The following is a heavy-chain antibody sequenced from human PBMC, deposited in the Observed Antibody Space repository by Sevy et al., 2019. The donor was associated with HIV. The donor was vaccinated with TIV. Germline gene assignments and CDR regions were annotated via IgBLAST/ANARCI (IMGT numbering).Heavy chain of an antibody. D-gene: IGHD6-13*01. CDR2: IYYSGNT. V-gene: IGHV4-59*01. J-gene: IGHJ5*02. CDR3: ATGVAAADNWFDP. CDR1: GGFISSYY. Sequence: SETLSLTCTVSGGFISSYYWNWIRQPPGKGLEWIGYIYYSGNTNYNPSLKSRVTISLDRSKNQFSLKLSSVTAADTDVYYCATGVAAADNWFDPWGPGTLVTVSS.